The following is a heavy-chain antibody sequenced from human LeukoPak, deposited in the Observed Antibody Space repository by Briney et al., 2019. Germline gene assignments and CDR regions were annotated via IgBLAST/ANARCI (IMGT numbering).Heavy chain of an antibody. CDR2: IKQDGSEK. Sequence: GGSLRLSCAASGFTFSSYWMSWVRQAPGKGLEWVANIKQDGSEKYYVDSAKGRFTISRDNAKNSLYLQMNSLRAEDTAVYYCARDMGWYYYYGMDVWGQGTTVTVSS. J-gene: IGHJ6*02. CDR3: ARDMGWYYYYGMDV. D-gene: IGHD6-19*01. V-gene: IGHV3-7*01. CDR1: GFTFSSYW.